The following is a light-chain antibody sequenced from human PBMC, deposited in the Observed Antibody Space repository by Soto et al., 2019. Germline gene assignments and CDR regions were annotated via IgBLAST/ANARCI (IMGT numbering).Light chain of an antibody. CDR1: SSNIGSNS. Sequence: QSVLTQSPSASGTPGQSVTISCSGSSSNIGSNSVSWYQQVPGTAPKLLIYITSHRSSGVPDRFSGSKSGTSASLASSGLQSEDEAEYFCAAWDDSLSAVVFGGGTKLTVL. CDR3: AAWDDSLSAVV. V-gene: IGLV1-44*01. J-gene: IGLJ2*01. CDR2: ITS.